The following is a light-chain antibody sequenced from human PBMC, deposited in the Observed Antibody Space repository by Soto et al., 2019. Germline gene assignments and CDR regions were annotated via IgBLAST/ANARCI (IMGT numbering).Light chain of an antibody. V-gene: IGKV2-30*02. CDR3: MKALQTPPWP. J-gene: IGKJ1*01. CDR1: RILVHSDGIAY. CDR2: KVS. Sequence: DILMAQTSRSLSFTPVEPASSAGDSVRILVHSDGIAYLRCFQQRPGRSPRRLIYKVSNRDSRVPARFSGSGSGTDFALKTSRVQAEDVGVYYCMKALQTPPWPFGPGTTGDI.